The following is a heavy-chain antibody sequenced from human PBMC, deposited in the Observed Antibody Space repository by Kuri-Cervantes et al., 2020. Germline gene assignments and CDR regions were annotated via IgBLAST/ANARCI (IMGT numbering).Heavy chain of an antibody. CDR2: IYSGGST. CDR1: GFTVSSNY. D-gene: IGHD2-2*01. CDR3: ARGTAIVGIPAAPRFDP. Sequence: GGSLRLSCAASGFTVSSNYMSWVRQAPGKGLEWVSVIYSGGSTYYADSVKGRFTISRDNSKNTLYLQMNSLRAEDTAVYYCARGTAIVGIPAAPRFDPWGQGTLVTVSS. J-gene: IGHJ5*02. V-gene: IGHV3-66*01.